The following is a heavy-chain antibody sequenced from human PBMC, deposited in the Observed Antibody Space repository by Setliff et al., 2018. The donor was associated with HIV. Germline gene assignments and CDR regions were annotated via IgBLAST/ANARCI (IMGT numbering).Heavy chain of an antibody. CDR1: GFTFASSA. Sequence: ASVKVSCKASGFTFASSAMQWVRQARGQRLEWIGWVVVGSSNTYYAQRFQERVTITRDLSTGTTYMELSGLRSEETAVYYCATTQTQEGMVRGVTTGSYYYFMDVWGKGATVTVSS. J-gene: IGHJ6*03. D-gene: IGHD3-10*01. CDR2: VVVGSSNT. V-gene: IGHV1-58*02. CDR3: ATTQTQEGMVRGVTTGSYYYFMDV.